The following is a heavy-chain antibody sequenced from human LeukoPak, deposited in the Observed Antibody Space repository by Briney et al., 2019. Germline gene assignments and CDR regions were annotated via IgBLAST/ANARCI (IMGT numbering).Heavy chain of an antibody. CDR1: GFMFATYS. Sequence: GGSLRLSCAASGFMFATYSMSWVRQAPGKGLEWVSGISGSGTTYYADSAKGRFTISRDNAKNSLYLQMNSLRAEDTALYYCARVSDISVAAYFDYWGQGTLVTVSS. CDR2: ISGSGTT. V-gene: IGHV3-23*01. J-gene: IGHJ4*02. D-gene: IGHD6-19*01. CDR3: ARVSDISVAAYFDY.